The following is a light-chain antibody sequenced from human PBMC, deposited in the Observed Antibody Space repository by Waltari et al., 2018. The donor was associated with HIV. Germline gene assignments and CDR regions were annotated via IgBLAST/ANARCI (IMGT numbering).Light chain of an antibody. V-gene: IGLV1-44*01. Sequence: QSVLTQPPSASGTPGQRVPISCSGSSPNIGSNTVNWYQQLPGTAPKLLIYSKNQRPSGVPDRFSGSKSGTSASLAISGLQSEDEADYYCAAWDDSLNGWVFGGGTKLTVL. CDR2: SKN. CDR3: AAWDDSLNGWV. CDR1: SPNIGSNT. J-gene: IGLJ3*02.